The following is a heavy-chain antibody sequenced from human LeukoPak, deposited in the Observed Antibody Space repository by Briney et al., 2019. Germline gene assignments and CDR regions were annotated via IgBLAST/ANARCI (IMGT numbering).Heavy chain of an antibody. CDR2: ISSSSSTI. V-gene: IGHV3-48*02. D-gene: IGHD3-22*01. J-gene: IGHJ3*02. CDR1: GFTFSSYS. CDR3: ARDRNYCDSSGSDAFDI. Sequence: GGSLRLSCAASGFTFSSYSMNWVRQAPGKGLERVSYISSSSSTIYYADSVKGRFTISRDNAKNSLYLQMNSLRDEDTAVYYCARDRNYCDSSGSDAFDIWGQGTMVTVSS.